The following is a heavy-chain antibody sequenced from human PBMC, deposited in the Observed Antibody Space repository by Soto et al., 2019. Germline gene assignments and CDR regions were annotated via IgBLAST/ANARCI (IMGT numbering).Heavy chain of an antibody. Sequence: ASVNVSCKVSGYTLTELSMHWVRQAPGKGLEWMGGFDPEDGETIYAQKFQGRVTMTEDTSTDTAYMELSSLRSEDTAVYYCARDGRLLWFGDPREAGYWDYGMDVWGQGTTVTAP. D-gene: IGHD3-10*01. CDR3: ARDGRLLWFGDPREAGYWDYGMDV. V-gene: IGHV1-24*01. J-gene: IGHJ6*02. CDR2: FDPEDGET. CDR1: GYTLTELS.